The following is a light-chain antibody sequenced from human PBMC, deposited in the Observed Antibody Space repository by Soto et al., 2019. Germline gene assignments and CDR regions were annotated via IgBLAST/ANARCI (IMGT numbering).Light chain of an antibody. CDR2: EVS. CDR1: SIDVGGYNY. J-gene: IGLJ2*01. V-gene: IGLV2-14*01. CDR3: SSYTSSSTLGV. Sequence: QSALTQPASVSGSPGQSITISCTGTSIDVGGYNYVSWYQQHPGKAPKLMIYEVSNRPSGVSNRFSGSKSGNTASLTISGLQAEDEADYYCSSYTSSSTLGVFGGGTKPIVL.